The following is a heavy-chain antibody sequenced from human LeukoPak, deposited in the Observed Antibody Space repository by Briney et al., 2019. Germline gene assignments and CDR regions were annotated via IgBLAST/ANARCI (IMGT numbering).Heavy chain of an antibody. V-gene: IGHV1-69*13. CDR3: ARGLHSSSWSGGIYYYYGMDV. CDR1: GYTLTELS. Sequence: ASVKVSCKVSGYTLTELSMHWVRQAPGQGLEWMGGMIPMFAIANYAQKFQGRVTITADESTSTAYMELSSLRSEDTAVYYCARGLHSSSWSGGIYYYYGMDVWGQGTTVTVSS. D-gene: IGHD6-13*01. J-gene: IGHJ6*02. CDR2: MIPMFAIA.